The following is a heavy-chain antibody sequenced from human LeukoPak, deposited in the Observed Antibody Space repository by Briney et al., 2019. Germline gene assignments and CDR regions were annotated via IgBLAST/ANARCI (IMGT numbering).Heavy chain of an antibody. Sequence: PSETLSLTCTVSGGSISSYYWSWIRQPPGKGLEWIGYIYYSGSTNYNPSLKSRVTISVDTSKNQFSLKLSSVTAADTAVYYCARLEYYMDVWGKGTTVTISS. V-gene: IGHV4-59*12. CDR3: ARLEYYMDV. CDR1: GGSISSYY. J-gene: IGHJ6*03. CDR2: IYYSGST.